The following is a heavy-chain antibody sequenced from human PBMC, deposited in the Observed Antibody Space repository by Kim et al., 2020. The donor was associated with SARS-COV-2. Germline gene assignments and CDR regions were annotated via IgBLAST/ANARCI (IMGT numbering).Heavy chain of an antibody. CDR3: AGGGHYEAVVLNNWFDP. V-gene: IGHV3-30*04. CDR1: GFTFSSYA. Sequence: GGSLRLSCAASGFTFSSYAMHWVRQAPGEGLEWVAVISYDGSNKYYADSVKGRFTISRDNSKNTLYLQMNSLRAEDTAVYYCAGGGHYEAVVLNNWFDPWGQGTLVTVSS. CDR2: ISYDGSNK. D-gene: IGHD2-8*01. J-gene: IGHJ5*02.